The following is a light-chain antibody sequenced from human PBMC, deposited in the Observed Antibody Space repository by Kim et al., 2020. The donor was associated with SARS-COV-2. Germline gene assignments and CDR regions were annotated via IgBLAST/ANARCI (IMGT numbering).Light chain of an antibody. CDR3: QQYYSTPPS. CDR1: QTVLYNSNNKNY. Sequence: RATLNCKSSQTVLYNSNNKNYLAWYQQKPGQAPKLLIYWASIRESGVSDRFSGSGSETDITLTISSLQAEDVAVYYCQQYYSTPPSFGQGTKLEI. CDR2: WAS. V-gene: IGKV4-1*01. J-gene: IGKJ2*03.